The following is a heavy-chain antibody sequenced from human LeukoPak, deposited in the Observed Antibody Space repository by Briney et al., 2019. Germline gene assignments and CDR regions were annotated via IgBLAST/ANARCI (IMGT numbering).Heavy chain of an antibody. CDR2: IGSGSSAI. V-gene: IGHV3-48*02. J-gene: IGHJ4*02. Sequence: PGGSLRLSCVASGFTFSSFGMNWVRQAPGKGLEWVSYIGSGSSAIHYADSVKGRFTIFRDNAKNSLYLQMNSLRDEDAAVYHCARASPSGYVYWGRGTLVTVSS. D-gene: IGHD3-22*01. CDR1: GFTFSSFG. CDR3: ARASPSGYVY.